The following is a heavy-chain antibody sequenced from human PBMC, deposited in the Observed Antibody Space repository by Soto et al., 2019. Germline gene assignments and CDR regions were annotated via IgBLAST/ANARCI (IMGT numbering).Heavy chain of an antibody. CDR1: GYTFTSYG. CDR3: ERDAPPADY. Sequence: QVQLVQSGAEVKKPGASVKVSCKASGYTFTSYGISWVRQSPGQGLEWMGWISAYNGNTNYAQKRQGRVTMTTDTTTCTAQMRLRVLRSDDKAVYYCERDAPPADYWGQGTLVTVSS. V-gene: IGHV1-18*01. J-gene: IGHJ4*02. CDR2: ISAYNGNT.